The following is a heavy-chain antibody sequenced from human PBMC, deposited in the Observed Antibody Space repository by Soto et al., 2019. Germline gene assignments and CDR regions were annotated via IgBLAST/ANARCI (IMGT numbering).Heavy chain of an antibody. CDR3: ARVGAYYDSSGYYFGFDY. D-gene: IGHD3-22*01. V-gene: IGHV4-59*01. Sequence: PSETLSLTCTVSGGSISSYYWSWIRQPPGKGLEWIGYIYYSGSTNYNPSLKSRVTISVDTSKNQFSLKLSSVTAADTAVYSWARVGAYYDSSGYYFGFDYWGQGTLVTVSS. CDR2: IYYSGST. CDR1: GGSISSYY. J-gene: IGHJ4*02.